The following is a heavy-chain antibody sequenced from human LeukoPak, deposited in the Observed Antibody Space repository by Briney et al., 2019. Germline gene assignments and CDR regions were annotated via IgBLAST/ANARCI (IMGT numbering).Heavy chain of an antibody. CDR1: GGSFSGYY. CDR3: ARVDACRARSVDY. V-gene: IGHV4-34*01. CDR2: INHSGST. J-gene: IGHJ4*02. D-gene: IGHD5-12*01. Sequence: PSETLSLTCAVYGGSFSGYYWSWIRQPPGKGLEWIGEINHSGSTNYNPALKSRVTISVDTSKNQFSLKLSSVTAADTAVYYCARVDACRARSVDYWGQGTLVTVSS.